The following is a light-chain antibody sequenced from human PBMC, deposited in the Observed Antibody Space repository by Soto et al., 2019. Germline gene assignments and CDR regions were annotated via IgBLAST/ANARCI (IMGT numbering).Light chain of an antibody. J-gene: IGKJ4*01. CDR1: QSIRNY. CDR3: QQSYSIPLT. V-gene: IGKV1-39*01. CDR2: AAS. Sequence: DIQMTQSPSSLSASVGDRVTITCRTSQSIRNYLNWYQQKPGKAPKLLIYAASSLQSGVPSRFRGSGSGTEFTLTISSLEPEDFATYYCQQSYSIPLTFGGGTKVEIK.